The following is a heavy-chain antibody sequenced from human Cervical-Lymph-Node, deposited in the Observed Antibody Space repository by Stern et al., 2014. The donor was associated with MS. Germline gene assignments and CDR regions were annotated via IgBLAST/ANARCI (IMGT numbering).Heavy chain of an antibody. D-gene: IGHD5-24*01. Sequence: EVQLVESGGGLVQPGGSLRLSCEASGFTFSDYVLTWVRQAPGKGLEYVSSIVERSNGSFHADSVKGRFTISRDNSKNTMYLEMNGLRAEDTAVYYCTKGCLGRWYGVDVWGQGTTVSVSS. J-gene: IGHJ6*02. CDR2: IVERSNGS. CDR3: TKGCLGRWYGVDV. V-gene: IGHV3-23*04. CDR1: GFTFSDYV.